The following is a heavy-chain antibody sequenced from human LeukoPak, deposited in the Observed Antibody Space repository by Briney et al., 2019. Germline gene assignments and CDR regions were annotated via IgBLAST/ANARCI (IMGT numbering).Heavy chain of an antibody. Sequence: SETLSLTCSVSGGSITGTYYWGWIRQPPGKGLECIGIISYSGSTYYSSSLQSRVTISVDTSKNQLSLRLNSVTAADTAVYYCAREGGSGRPFDYWGRGILVTVSS. CDR3: AREGGSGRPFDY. J-gene: IGHJ4*02. V-gene: IGHV4-39*07. D-gene: IGHD3-10*01. CDR2: ISYSGST. CDR1: GGSITGTYY.